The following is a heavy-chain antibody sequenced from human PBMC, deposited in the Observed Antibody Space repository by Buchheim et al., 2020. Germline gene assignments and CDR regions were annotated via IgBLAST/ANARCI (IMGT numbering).Heavy chain of an antibody. CDR2: IYHSGST. CDR3: ASYSHVPYYYDSSGYLFDY. D-gene: IGHD3-22*01. J-gene: IGHJ4*02. Sequence: QVQLQESGPGLVKPSGTLSLTCAVSGGSISSSNWWSWVRQPPGKGLEWIGEIYHSGSTNYNPSLKSQATISVDKSKNQFSLKLSSVTAADTAVYYCASYSHVPYYYDSSGYLFDYWGQGTL. CDR1: GGSISSSNW. V-gene: IGHV4-4*02.